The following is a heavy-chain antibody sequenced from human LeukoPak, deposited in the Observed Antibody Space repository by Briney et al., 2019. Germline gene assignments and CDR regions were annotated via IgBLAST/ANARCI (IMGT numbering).Heavy chain of an antibody. CDR2: ISSSSSYI. D-gene: IGHD3-22*01. CDR3: ARVRPQYYYDSSGHYDY. CDR1: GFTFSSYS. J-gene: IGHJ4*02. V-gene: IGHV3-21*01. Sequence: PGGSLRLSCAASGFTFSSYSMNWVRQAPGRGLEWVSSISSSSSYIYYADSVKGRFTISRDNAKNSLYLQMNSLRAEDTAVYYCARVRPQYYYDSSGHYDYWGPGNPGHRLL.